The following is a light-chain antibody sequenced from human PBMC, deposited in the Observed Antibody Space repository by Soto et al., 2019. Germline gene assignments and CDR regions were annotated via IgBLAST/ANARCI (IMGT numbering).Light chain of an antibody. Sequence: DIQMTQSPSSLSASVGDRVTITCRASQSISNYLIWYQQKSGKAPKLLIYAASSLQSGVPSRFSGSGSGTDVTLIISSLQPEDFATYYCQQSSTIPLTFCLWIKGD. CDR3: QQSSTIPLT. CDR2: AAS. J-gene: IGKJ3*01. CDR1: QSISNY. V-gene: IGKV1-39*01.